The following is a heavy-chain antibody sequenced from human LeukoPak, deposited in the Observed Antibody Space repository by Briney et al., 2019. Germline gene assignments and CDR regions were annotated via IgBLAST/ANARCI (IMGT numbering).Heavy chain of an antibody. J-gene: IGHJ4*02. CDR2: IRYDGSNK. CDR3: AKDVWDYYDSSGYYWGRYFDY. Sequence: GGSLRLSCAASGFTFSNYGMHWVRQAPGKGLEWVTFIRYDGSNKYYADSVKGRFTISRDNSKNTLYLQMNSLRAEDTAVYYCAKDVWDYYDSSGYYWGRYFDYWGQGTLVTVSS. CDR1: GFTFSNYG. V-gene: IGHV3-30*02. D-gene: IGHD3-22*01.